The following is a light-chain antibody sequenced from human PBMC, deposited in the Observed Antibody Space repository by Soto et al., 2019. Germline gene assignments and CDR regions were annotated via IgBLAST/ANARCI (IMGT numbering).Light chain of an antibody. CDR3: QHYDNILFT. V-gene: IGKV1-33*01. J-gene: IGKJ3*01. CDR2: DAS. CDR1: QDIRHY. Sequence: DIQMTQSPSSLSASVGDRVTITCQASQDIRHYLNWYQQKPGKAPKLLIYDASTLEIGVPSRFSGSGSGTDFTFTISSLQPEDIATYYCQHYDNILFTFGPGTIVDIK.